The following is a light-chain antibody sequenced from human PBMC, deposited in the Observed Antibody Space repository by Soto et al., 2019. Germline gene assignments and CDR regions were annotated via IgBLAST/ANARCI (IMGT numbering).Light chain of an antibody. V-gene: IGKV3-11*01. CDR2: DAS. CDR3: QHRYTWPPA. CDR1: QSVGIY. Sequence: EIVLTQAPATLSLSPGERATLSCRASQSVGIYLGWFQQRPGQPPRLLIYDASNRAADIPARFSGSGSGTDFTLTINNLEPEDFAVYYCQHRYTWPPAFGQGTRLEIK. J-gene: IGKJ5*01.